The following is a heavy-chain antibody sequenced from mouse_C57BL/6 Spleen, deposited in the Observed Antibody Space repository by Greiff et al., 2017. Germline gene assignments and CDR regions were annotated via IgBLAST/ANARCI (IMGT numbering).Heavy chain of an antibody. CDR2: IWSGGST. Sequence: VHLVESGPGLVQPSQSLSITCTVSGFSLTSYGVHWVRQSPGKGLEWLGVIWSGGSTDYNAAFISRLSISKDNSKSQVFFKMNSLQADDTAIYYCARRPYSNPYYAMDYWGQGTSVTVSS. CDR1: GFSLTSYG. D-gene: IGHD2-5*01. J-gene: IGHJ4*01. CDR3: ARRPYSNPYYAMDY. V-gene: IGHV2-2*01.